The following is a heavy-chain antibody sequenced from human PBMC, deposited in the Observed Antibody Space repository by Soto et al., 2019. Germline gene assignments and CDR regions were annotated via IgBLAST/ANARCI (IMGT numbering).Heavy chain of an antibody. CDR3: ARTLGPQVTGYVDSDYRWTIDQ. J-gene: IGHJ4*02. Sequence: SETLSLTCSVSGGSMRSYYWSWIRQPPGKGLEWIGYIHDSGITDYNPSLKSRVTISIDTFKNQFSLKLNSVTAADTGVYFCARTLGPQVTGYVDSDYRWTIDQWGQGTLVTVSS. CDR1: GGSMRSYY. V-gene: IGHV4-59*12. D-gene: IGHD4-4*01. CDR2: IHDSGIT.